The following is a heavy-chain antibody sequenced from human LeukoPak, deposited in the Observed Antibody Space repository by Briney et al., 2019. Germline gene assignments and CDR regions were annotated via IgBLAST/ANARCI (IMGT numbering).Heavy chain of an antibody. J-gene: IGHJ4*02. V-gene: IGHV3-7*01. CDR1: GFTFGIYW. CDR2: IKEDGSEK. D-gene: IGHD2-15*01. CDR3: ARGYCSGGSCRPFDY. Sequence: GGSLRLSCAASGFTFGIYWMSWVRQAPGKGLEWVANIKEDGSEKYYVDSVKGRFTISRDNAKKSLYLQMNSLRAEDTAVYYCARGYCSGGSCRPFDYWGQGTLVTVSS.